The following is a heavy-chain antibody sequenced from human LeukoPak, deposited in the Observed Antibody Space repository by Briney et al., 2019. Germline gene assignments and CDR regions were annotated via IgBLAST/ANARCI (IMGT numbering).Heavy chain of an antibody. D-gene: IGHD1-26*01. V-gene: IGHV3-53*01. CDR1: GFTVSSNY. CDR3: ARFLSGSYSFDY. Sequence: GGSLRLSCAASGFTVSSNYMSWVRQAPGKGLEWVSVTYSGGSTYYADSVKGRFTISRDNSKNTLYLQMNSLRAEDTAVYYCARFLSGSYSFDYWGQGTLVTVSS. J-gene: IGHJ4*02. CDR2: TYSGGST.